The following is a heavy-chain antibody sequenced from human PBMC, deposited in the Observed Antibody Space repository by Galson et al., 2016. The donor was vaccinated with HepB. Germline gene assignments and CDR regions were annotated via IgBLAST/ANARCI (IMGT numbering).Heavy chain of an antibody. V-gene: IGHV3-11*06. J-gene: IGHJ5*02. CDR2: ISSSSSHT. Sequence: SLRLSCAASGLTFSDFYMSWIRQAPGKGLEWVSYISSSSSHTNYADSVKGRFTISRDNANNSLYLQMNSLRVEDTAVYYGARVDYGSGWREGWFDPWGQGTLVTVSS. D-gene: IGHD6-19*01. CDR3: ARVDYGSGWREGWFDP. CDR1: GLTFSDFY.